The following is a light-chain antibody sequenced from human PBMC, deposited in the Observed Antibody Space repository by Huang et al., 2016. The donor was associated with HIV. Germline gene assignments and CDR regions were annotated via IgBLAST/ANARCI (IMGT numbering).Light chain of an antibody. CDR3: QQYYSIPQT. V-gene: IGKV4-1*01. CDR1: QSVFYSSNSKNY. Sequence: DIVMIQSPDSLAVSLGERATIKCRSSQSVFYSSNSKNYLAWFQQKPGQAPRLFIYWASSRESGVPDRFSGSGSGTDFTLTISSLEAEDAAVYYCQQYYSIPQTFGQGTKVEI. J-gene: IGKJ1*01. CDR2: WAS.